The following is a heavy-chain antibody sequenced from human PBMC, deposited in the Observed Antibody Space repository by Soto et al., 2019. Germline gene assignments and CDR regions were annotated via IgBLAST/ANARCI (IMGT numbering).Heavy chain of an antibody. CDR2: IYHRGDT. J-gene: IGHJ4*02. D-gene: IGHD3-3*01. CDR1: GGSISSSSCY. V-gene: IGHV4-39*01. CDR3: ARKQAGFFYGIDY. Sequence: SETLSLTCTVSGGSISSSSCYWAWIRQPPEKGLEWIGNIYHRGDTFYNPSLKNRVTISLDTTKNQFSLKLSSVTAADTAVYFCARKQAGFFYGIDYWGQGTLVTVSS.